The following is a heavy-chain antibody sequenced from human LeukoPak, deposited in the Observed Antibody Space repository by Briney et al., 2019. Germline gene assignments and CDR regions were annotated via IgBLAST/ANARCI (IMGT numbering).Heavy chain of an antibody. D-gene: IGHD2-15*01. CDR2: MNPNSGNT. CDR3: ARDSQAWGYRYYYCYMDV. J-gene: IGHJ6*03. V-gene: IGHV1-8*01. Sequence: ASVKVSCKASGYTFTSYDINWVRQATGQGLEWMGWMNPNSGNTGYAQKFQGRVTMTRDTSISTAYMELSRLRSDDTAVYYCARDSQAWGYRYYYCYMDVWGKGTTVTVSS. CDR1: GYTFTSYD.